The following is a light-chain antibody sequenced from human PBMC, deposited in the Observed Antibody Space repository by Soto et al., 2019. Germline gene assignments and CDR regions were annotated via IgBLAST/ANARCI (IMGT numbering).Light chain of an antibody. CDR3: SSFTSISPHVV. J-gene: IGLJ2*01. CDR2: DVS. V-gene: IGLV2-14*01. CDR1: SSDVGGYNY. Sequence: QPVLTQPASVSGSPGQSITISCTGTSSDVGGYNYVSWYQQHPGKAPKFVIYDVSNRPSGVSNRFSGSKSGNTASLTISGLQAEDEADYYCSSFTSISPHVVFGGGTKLTVL.